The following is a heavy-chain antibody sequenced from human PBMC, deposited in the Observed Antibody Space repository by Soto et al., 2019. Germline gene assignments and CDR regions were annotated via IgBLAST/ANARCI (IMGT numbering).Heavy chain of an antibody. CDR3: ARGYAGGLFDY. CDR1: GGSISSYY. V-gene: IGHV4-59*01. J-gene: IGHJ4*02. D-gene: IGHD2-15*01. CDR2: IYYSGST. Sequence: SETLSLTCTVSGGSISSYYWSWIRQPPGKGLEWIGYIYYSGSTNYNPSLKSRVTISVDTSKSQFSLKLSSVTAADTAVYYCARGYAGGLFDYWGQGTLVTVPS.